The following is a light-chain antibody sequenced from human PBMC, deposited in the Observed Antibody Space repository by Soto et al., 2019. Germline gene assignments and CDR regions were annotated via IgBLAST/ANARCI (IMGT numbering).Light chain of an antibody. Sequence: DIMMTQSPLSLPVTPGEPASISCRSSQSLLHRNGDNYLDWYLQKPGQSPQLLIYLGSNRASGVPDRFSGSGSGTDFTLKISRVEAEDVGVYYCMQALQTPKTFGQGTKVEIK. CDR1: QSLLHRNGDNY. CDR3: MQALQTPKT. V-gene: IGKV2-28*01. J-gene: IGKJ1*01. CDR2: LGS.